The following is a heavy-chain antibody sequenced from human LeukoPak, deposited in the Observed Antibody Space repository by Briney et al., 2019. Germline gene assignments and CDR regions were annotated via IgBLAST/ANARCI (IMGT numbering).Heavy chain of an antibody. J-gene: IGHJ6*04. D-gene: IGHD6-13*01. CDR2: IIPIFGTA. V-gene: IGHV1-69*06. CDR1: GGTFSSYA. CDR3: AGPIAAAGRDSGYYYGMDV. Sequence: GSSVKVSCTASGGTFSSYAISWVRQAPGQGLEWMGGIIPIFGTANYVQKFQGRVTITADKSTSTAYMELSSLRSEDTAVYYCAGPIAAAGRDSGYYYGMDVWGKGTTVTVSS.